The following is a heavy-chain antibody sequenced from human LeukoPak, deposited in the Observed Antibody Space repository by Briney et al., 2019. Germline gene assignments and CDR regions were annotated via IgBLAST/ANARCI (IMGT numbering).Heavy chain of an antibody. CDR1: GGSISSYY. D-gene: IGHD3-3*02. J-gene: IGHJ4*02. V-gene: IGHV4-59*01. CDR2: IYYSGST. Sequence: SETLSLTCTVSGGSISSYYWSWIRQPPGKGLEWIGYIYYSGSTNYNPSLKGRVTISVDTSKNQFSLKLSSVTAADTAVYYCARMAERGIRGYYFDYWGQGTLVTVSS. CDR3: ARMAERGIRGYYFDY.